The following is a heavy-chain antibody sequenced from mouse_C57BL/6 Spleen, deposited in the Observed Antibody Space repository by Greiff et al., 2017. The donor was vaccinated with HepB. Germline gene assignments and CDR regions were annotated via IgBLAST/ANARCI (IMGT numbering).Heavy chain of an antibody. V-gene: IGHV1-4*01. CDR1: GYTFTSYT. CDR3: ARYSNYDLYAMDY. Sequence: QVQLQQSGAELARPGASVKMSCKASGYTFTSYTMHWVKQRPGQGLEWIGYINPSSGYTKYNEKFKGKATLTADKSSSTAYMELRSLTSEDSAVYFCARYSNYDLYAMDYWGQGTSVTVSS. CDR2: INPSSGYT. D-gene: IGHD2-5*01. J-gene: IGHJ4*01.